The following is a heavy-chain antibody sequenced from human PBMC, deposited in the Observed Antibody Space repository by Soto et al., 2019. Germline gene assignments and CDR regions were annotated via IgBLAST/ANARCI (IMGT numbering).Heavy chain of an antibody. Sequence: SETLSLTCAVYGGSFSGYYWSWIRQPPGKGLEWIGEINHSGSTNYNPSLKSRVTISVDTSKNQFSLKLSSVTAADTAVYYCASGHSRAFDWLFWNYYYGMDVWGQGTTVTVSS. D-gene: IGHD3-9*01. CDR1: GGSFSGYY. J-gene: IGHJ6*02. CDR3: ASGHSRAFDWLFWNYYYGMDV. CDR2: INHSGST. V-gene: IGHV4-34*01.